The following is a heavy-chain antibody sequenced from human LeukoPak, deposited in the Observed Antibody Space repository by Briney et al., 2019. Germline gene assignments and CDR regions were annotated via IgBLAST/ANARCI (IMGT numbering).Heavy chain of an antibody. J-gene: IGHJ5*02. CDR1: GFTFTNYA. D-gene: IGHD2-8*01. Sequence: GRSLRLSCAASGFTFTNYAMNWVRQALGKVQEWVATVSYDGTDTSYADSVKGRFAIFRDNSKNTLYLQMNSLRTEDTAVYYCVRVSDFCTNGVCPSFDPWGQGTLATVSS. CDR2: VSYDGTDT. CDR3: VRVSDFCTNGVCPSFDP. V-gene: IGHV3-30*09.